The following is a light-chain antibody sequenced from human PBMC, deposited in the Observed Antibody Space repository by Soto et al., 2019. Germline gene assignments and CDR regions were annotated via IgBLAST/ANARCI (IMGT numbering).Light chain of an antibody. J-gene: IGKJ1*01. CDR2: DAS. CDR1: QSVSSY. CDR3: LQGSSWPQT. V-gene: IGKV3-11*01. Sequence: EIVLTQSPATLSLSPGERATLSCRASQSVSSYLAWYQQKPGQAPRLLIYDASNRATGIPARFSGRGSGTDFTLTIRRLDPEDFAVYFCLQGSSWPQTFGQGTKVEVK.